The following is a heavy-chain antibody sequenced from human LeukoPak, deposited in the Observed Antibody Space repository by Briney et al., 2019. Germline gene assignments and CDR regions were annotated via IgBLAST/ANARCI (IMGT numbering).Heavy chain of an antibody. CDR2: ISAGGDST. J-gene: IGHJ4*02. D-gene: IGHD3-10*01. V-gene: IGHV3-23*01. Sequence: PGGSLRLSCAASGFTFSTSVMTGVRQAPGKGLEWVSSISAGGDSTFYADSVKGRFTISRDNSKNTVFLQMTTLRPDDTAMYYCAKGAGGPFEFWGQGTLVTVSS. CDR1: GFTFSTSV. CDR3: AKGAGGPFEF.